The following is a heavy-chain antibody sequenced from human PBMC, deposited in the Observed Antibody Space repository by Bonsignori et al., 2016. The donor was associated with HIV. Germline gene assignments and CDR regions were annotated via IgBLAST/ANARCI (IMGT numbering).Heavy chain of an antibody. D-gene: IGHD3-22*01. CDR1: GHTFSSYG. V-gene: IGHV1-18*01. CDR2: ISAYNGDT. Sequence: ASVKVSCKASGHTFSSYGISWVRQAPGQGLEWMGWISAYNGDTNYAQRLQGRVTMTTDTSTSTAYMELRSLRSDDTAVYYCARDLYDSSGYYDYYYMDVWGKGTTVTVSS. J-gene: IGHJ6*03. CDR3: ARDLYDSSGYYDYYYMDV.